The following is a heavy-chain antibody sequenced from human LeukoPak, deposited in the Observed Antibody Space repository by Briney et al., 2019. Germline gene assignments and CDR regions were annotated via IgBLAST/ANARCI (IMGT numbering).Heavy chain of an antibody. CDR2: ISSSGSNI. CDR1: GFTFSDYY. D-gene: IGHD5-24*01. V-gene: IGHV3-11*04. CDR3: ARDPVEISYDY. J-gene: IGHJ4*02. Sequence: PGGSLRLSCAASGFTFSDYYMSWIRQAPGKGLEWVSYISSSGSNIYYADSVRGRFTISRDNAKNSLYLQMISLRDEDTAVYYCARDPVEISYDYWGQGTLVTVSS.